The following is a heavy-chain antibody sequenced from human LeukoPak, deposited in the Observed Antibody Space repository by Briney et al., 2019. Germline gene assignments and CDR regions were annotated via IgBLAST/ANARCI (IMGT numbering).Heavy chain of an antibody. CDR2: ISSSSSTI. CDR3: AKEGKRCGVVVTAICTNAEYFQH. Sequence: PGGSLRLSCAASGFTFSSYSMNWVRQAPGKGLEWVSYISSSSSTIYYADSVKGRFTISRDNSKNTLYLQMNSLRAEDTAVYYCAKEGKRCGVVVTAICTNAEYFQHWGQGTLVTVSS. V-gene: IGHV3-48*01. CDR1: GFTFSSYS. J-gene: IGHJ1*01. D-gene: IGHD2-21*02.